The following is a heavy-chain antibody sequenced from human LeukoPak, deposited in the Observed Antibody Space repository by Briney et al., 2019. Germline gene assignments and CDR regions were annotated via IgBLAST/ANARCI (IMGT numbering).Heavy chain of an antibody. CDR2: IIPILGTA. D-gene: IGHD3-22*01. J-gene: IGHJ5*02. V-gene: IGHV1-69*13. CDR1: GGTFSSYA. Sequence: ASVKVSCKASGGTFSSYAISWVRQAPGQGLEWMGGIIPILGTANYAQKFQGRVTITADESTSTAYMELSSLRSEDTAVYYCARGGSSGYYYDWFDPWGQGTLVTVSS. CDR3: ARGGSSGYYYDWFDP.